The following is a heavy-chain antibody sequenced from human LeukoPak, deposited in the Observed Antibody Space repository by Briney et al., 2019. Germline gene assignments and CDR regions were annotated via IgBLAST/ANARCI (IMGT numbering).Heavy chain of an antibody. J-gene: IGHJ4*02. CDR3: ARVPLEPRSFFFDQ. Sequence: GGSLRLSCAASGFTFSSYTMNWVRQAPGKGLEWVSSISGDSEFIHYADSVKGRFTISRDNAKNSLYLQVNSLRAEDTAVYYCARVPLEPRSFFFDQWGQGTLVTVSS. D-gene: IGHD1-1*01. CDR1: GFTFSSYT. V-gene: IGHV3-21*01. CDR2: ISGDSEFI.